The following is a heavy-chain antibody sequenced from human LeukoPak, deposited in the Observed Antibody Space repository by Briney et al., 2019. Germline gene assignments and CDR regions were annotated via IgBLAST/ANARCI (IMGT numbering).Heavy chain of an antibody. CDR3: ARESDYYDSSGYYWYFDL. Sequence: SETLSLTCTVSGGSISSYYWGWIRQPPGKGLEWIGYIYYSGSTNYNPSLKSRVTISVDTSKNQFSLKLSSVTAADTAVYYCARESDYYDSSGYYWYFDLWGRGTLVTVSS. V-gene: IGHV4-59*01. D-gene: IGHD3-22*01. J-gene: IGHJ2*01. CDR2: IYYSGST. CDR1: GGSISSYY.